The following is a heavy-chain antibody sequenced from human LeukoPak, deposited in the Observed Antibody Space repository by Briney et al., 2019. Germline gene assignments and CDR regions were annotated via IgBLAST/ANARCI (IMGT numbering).Heavy chain of an antibody. V-gene: IGHV3-48*03. Sequence: GGSLRLSCAASGFTFSSHEMNWVRQAPGKGLEWISYISTSGSTIYYADSVKGRFTISRDNAKNSLYLQMNSLRAEDTAVYFCARDGDYAQDFDYWGQGTLVTVSS. J-gene: IGHJ4*02. CDR3: ARDGDYAQDFDY. CDR1: GFTFSSHE. D-gene: IGHD4-17*01. CDR2: ISTSGSTI.